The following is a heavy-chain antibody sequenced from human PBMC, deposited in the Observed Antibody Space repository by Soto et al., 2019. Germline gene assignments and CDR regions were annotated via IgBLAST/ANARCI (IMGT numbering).Heavy chain of an antibody. D-gene: IGHD6-6*01. CDR1: GGSFSGYY. J-gene: IGHJ6*02. Sequence: SETLSLTCXVXGGSFSGYYWDWIRQPPGKGLEWIGEVNHGGTSNYNPSLKSRAIISVDTSKNQFSLKLTSVTAEDTAMYYCARLATARLSYYYYYYGMDVWGQGTTVTVSS. V-gene: IGHV4-34*01. CDR3: ARLATARLSYYYYYYGMDV. CDR2: VNHGGTS.